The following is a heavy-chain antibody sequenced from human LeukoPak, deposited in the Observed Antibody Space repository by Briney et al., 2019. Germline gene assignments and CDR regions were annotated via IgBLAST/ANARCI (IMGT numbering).Heavy chain of an antibody. CDR1: GFTFSSSD. Sequence: GGSLILSCSASGFTFSSSDMASVPQAPGKGVEWVSDIHGISTFYADSVKGRFIISRDNSKNTVFLQMNSLRAEDTAVYYCAKRDPYGYKYWGQGTLVTVSS. J-gene: IGHJ4*02. CDR3: AKRDPYGYKY. D-gene: IGHD5-18*01. CDR2: IHGIST. V-gene: IGHV3-23*01.